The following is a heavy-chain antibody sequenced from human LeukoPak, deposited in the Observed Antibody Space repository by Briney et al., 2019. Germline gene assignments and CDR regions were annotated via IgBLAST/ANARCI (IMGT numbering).Heavy chain of an antibody. Sequence: SETLSLTCTVSGGSISSYYWSWIRQPPVKGLEWIGYIYYSGSTNYNPSLKSRVTISVDTSKNQFSLKLSSVTAADTAVYYCARGDCSGGSCHLDYWGQGTLVTVSS. D-gene: IGHD2-15*01. V-gene: IGHV4-59*01. CDR1: GGSISSYY. J-gene: IGHJ4*02. CDR3: ARGDCSGGSCHLDY. CDR2: IYYSGST.